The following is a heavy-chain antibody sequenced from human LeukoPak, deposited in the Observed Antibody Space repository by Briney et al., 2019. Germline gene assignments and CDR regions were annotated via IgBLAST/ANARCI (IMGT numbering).Heavy chain of an antibody. CDR1: GGSINNYW. D-gene: IGHD6-19*01. CDR3: ARHIAVAGQRGFDY. J-gene: IGHJ4*02. V-gene: IGHV4-4*02. CDR2: IYHSGKT. Sequence: SETLSLTCAVSGGSINNYWWSWVRLPAGKGLEWIGEIYHSGKTNYNVSLKSRDTMSVDKSKNQFSLKLTSVTAADTAFYFCARHIAVAGQRGFDYWGQGTLVTVSS.